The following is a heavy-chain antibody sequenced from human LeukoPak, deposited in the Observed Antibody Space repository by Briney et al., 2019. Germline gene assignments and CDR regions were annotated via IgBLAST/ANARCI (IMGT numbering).Heavy chain of an antibody. CDR2: INHSGST. J-gene: IGHJ3*01. D-gene: IGHD3-10*01. V-gene: IGHV4-34*01. CDR1: GGSFSGYY. CDR3: ARDGEGSGYPGAFDF. Sequence: PSETLSLTCAVYGGSFSGYYWSWIRQPPGKGLEWIGEINHSGSTNYNPSLKSRVTISVDTSKNQFSLKLRSVTAADTAVYYCARDGEGSGYPGAFDFWGQGTMVTVSS.